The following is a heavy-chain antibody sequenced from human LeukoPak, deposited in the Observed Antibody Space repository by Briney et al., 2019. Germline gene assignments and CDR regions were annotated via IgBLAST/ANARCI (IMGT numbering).Heavy chain of an antibody. Sequence: GVSLRLSCAASGFTFCNYAMHWVRQAPDKGLEWVAVVSYDGSNKYYADSVKGRFTVSRDNSKNTLYLQMNSLRAEDTAVSYCAIGDSLGELSSSFEYWGQGTLVTVSS. CDR1: GFTFCNYA. CDR2: VSYDGSNK. V-gene: IGHV3-30*04. CDR3: AIGDSLGELSSSFEY. D-gene: IGHD3-16*02. J-gene: IGHJ4*02.